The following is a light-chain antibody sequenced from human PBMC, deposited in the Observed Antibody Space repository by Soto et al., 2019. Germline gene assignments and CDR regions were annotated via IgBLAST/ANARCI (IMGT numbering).Light chain of an antibody. Sequence: EVVMTQSPATLSVSPGERVTLSCRASQSINAHLAWYQQTPGQAPRLLIHGASTRATGIPARFSGSGFGTEFILTISSLQSEDFAVYYCQQYNTWLWTFGQGTKVEIQ. CDR1: QSINAH. CDR2: GAS. J-gene: IGKJ1*01. V-gene: IGKV3-15*01. CDR3: QQYNTWLWT.